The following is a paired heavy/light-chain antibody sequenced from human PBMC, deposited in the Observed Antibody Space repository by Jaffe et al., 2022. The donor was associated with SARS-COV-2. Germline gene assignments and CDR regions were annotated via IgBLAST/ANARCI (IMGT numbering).Heavy chain of an antibody. CDR2: IYYSGTT. CDR1: GGSLSSGGSIRSSSYY. D-gene: IGHD3-9*01. V-gene: IGHV4-39*02. Sequence: QLQLQVSGPGLVKPSETLSLTCTVSGGSLSSGGSIRSSSYYWGWIRQPPGKGLEWIGSIYYSGTTYYNPSLKSRVTISVDTSKNQFSLRLSSVTAADTAVYYCARDPYDILTGFYTYFDYWGQGTLVTVSS. CDR3: ARDPYDILTGFYTYFDY. J-gene: IGHJ4*02.
Light chain of an antibody. V-gene: IGLV3-10*01. CDR3: YSTDTSGNHRV. J-gene: IGLJ2*01. CDR2: EDN. Sequence: SYELTQPPSVSVSPGQTARITCSGDALPKKYAYWYQQKSGQAPVLVIYEDNRRPSGIPERFSGSSSDTMATLTISGAQVEDEADYYCYSTDTSGNHRVFGGGTKLTVL. CDR1: ALPKKY.